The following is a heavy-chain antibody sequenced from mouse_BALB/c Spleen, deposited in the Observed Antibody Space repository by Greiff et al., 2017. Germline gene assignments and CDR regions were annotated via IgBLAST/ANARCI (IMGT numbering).Heavy chain of an antibody. CDR2: IYPSDSYT. CDR1: GYTFTSYW. D-gene: IGHD2-4*01. Sequence: QVQLQQSGAELVRPGASVKLSCKASGYTFTSYWINWVKQRPGQGLEWIGNIYPSDSYTNYNQKFKDKATLTVDKSSSTAYMQLSSLTSEDSAVYFCARMGLRRRFAYWGQGTLVTVSA. V-gene: IGHV1-69*02. J-gene: IGHJ3*01. CDR3: ARMGLRRRFAY.